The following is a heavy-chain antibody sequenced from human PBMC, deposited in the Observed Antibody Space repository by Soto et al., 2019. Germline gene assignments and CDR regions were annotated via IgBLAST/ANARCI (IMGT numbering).Heavy chain of an antibody. V-gene: IGHV3-23*01. CDR3: AKDYKWNPTGFDY. CDR1: GFTSSSYV. J-gene: IGHJ4*02. Sequence: GGSLRLSCSASGFTSSSYVMTWVRQAPGRGLEWVSAISGSGGSTYYADSVKGRFTISRDNSKNTLYLQMNSLRAEDTAVYYCAKDYKWNPTGFDYWGQGTLVTVSS. CDR2: ISGSGGST. D-gene: IGHD1-20*01.